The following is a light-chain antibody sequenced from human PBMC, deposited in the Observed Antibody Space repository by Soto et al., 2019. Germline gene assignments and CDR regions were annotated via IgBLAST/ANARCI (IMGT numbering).Light chain of an antibody. J-gene: IGLJ1*01. V-gene: IGLV2-14*01. Sequence: QSALAQPASVSGSPGQSITISCTGTSSDVGAYNYVSCYQQHPGKAPKLMIYEVRGRPSGVSNRFSGSKSGNTASLTISGLQAEDEGDYFCSSYGSTSARYVFGTGTKLTVL. CDR3: SSYGSTSARYV. CDR1: SSDVGAYNY. CDR2: EVR.